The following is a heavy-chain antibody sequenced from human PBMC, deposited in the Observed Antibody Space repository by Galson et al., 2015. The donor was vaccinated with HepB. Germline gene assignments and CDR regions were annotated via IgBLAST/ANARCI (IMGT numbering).Heavy chain of an antibody. J-gene: IGHJ2*01. V-gene: IGHV3-9*01. CDR1: GVDMKNYA. CDR3: SKDIGIGYQYGSGSFYNQGYFHL. Sequence: SLRLSCAASGVDMKNYAMHWVRQMPGKGLEWVSGISWNGLYIGYADSVKGRFSISRDNARDSVYLQMNNLKPEDTAVYFCSKDIGIGYQYGSGSFYNQGYFHLWGRGTLVTV. D-gene: IGHD3-10*01. CDR2: ISWNGLYI.